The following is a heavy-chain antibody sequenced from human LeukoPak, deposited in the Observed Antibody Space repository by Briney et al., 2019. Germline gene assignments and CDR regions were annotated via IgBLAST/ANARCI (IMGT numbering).Heavy chain of an antibody. V-gene: IGHV1-46*03. Sequence: ASVKVSCKASGYTFTSYYLHWVRQAPGQGLEWMGIINPSGGSTSYARNFQGRVTMTRDTSTSTVYMELSSLRSEDTAVYYCARDSNRPAGRNYYGDFDYWGQGTLVTVSS. CDR3: ARDSNRPAGRNYYGDFDY. CDR2: INPSGGST. J-gene: IGHJ4*02. D-gene: IGHD1-26*01. CDR1: GYTFTSYY.